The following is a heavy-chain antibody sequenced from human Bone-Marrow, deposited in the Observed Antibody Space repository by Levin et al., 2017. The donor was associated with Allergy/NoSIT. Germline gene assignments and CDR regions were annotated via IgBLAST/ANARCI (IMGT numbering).Heavy chain of an antibody. CDR1: GFTFNTYW. CDR2: VNQDGSRE. Sequence: LSLTCAASGFTFNTYWMTWVRQAPGKGLEWVANVNQDGSREYYVDSVKGRFTISKDNAHNSVYLQMNSLRAEDTAVYYCARDRGFNTYDYWGQGTLVTVSS. J-gene: IGHJ4*02. V-gene: IGHV3-7*04. D-gene: IGHD5-24*01. CDR3: ARDRGFNTYDY.